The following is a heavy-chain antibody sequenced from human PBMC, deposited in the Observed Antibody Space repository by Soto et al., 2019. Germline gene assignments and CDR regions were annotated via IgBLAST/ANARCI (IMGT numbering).Heavy chain of an antibody. CDR3: ARDYPAYCGGDCPRYAFDI. Sequence: GGSLRLSCAASGFTFASYSMNWFRQAPGKGLEWVSYISSSSSTIYYADSVKGRFTISRDNAKNSLYLQMNSLRDEDTAVYYCARDYPAYCGGDCPRYAFDIWGQGTMVTVSS. CDR1: GFTFASYS. CDR2: ISSSSSTI. J-gene: IGHJ3*02. V-gene: IGHV3-48*02. D-gene: IGHD2-21*02.